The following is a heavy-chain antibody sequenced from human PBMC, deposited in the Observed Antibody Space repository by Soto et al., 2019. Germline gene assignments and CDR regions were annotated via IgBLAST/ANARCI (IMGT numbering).Heavy chain of an antibody. CDR1: GGSISSSHW. J-gene: IGHJ3*01. D-gene: IGHD3-9*01. CDR3: ARVVLTITRGAFDA. CDR2: ISHSGTS. V-gene: IGHV4-4*02. Sequence: QVQLQESGPGLVKPSGTLSLTCAVSGGSISSSHWWTWVRQSPGKGLEYIGEISHSGTSNSNPSLKSRVTLSGDKSKNHFSLTLTSVTAADTAVYYCARVVLTITRGAFDAWVQGTLVIVSS.